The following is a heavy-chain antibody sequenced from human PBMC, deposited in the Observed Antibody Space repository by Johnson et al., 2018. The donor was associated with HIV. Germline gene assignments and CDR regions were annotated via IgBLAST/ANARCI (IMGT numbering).Heavy chain of an antibody. J-gene: IGHJ3*02. Sequence: VQLVESGGGLVQPGGSLRLSCAASGFTFSSYDMPWVRQATGKGLEWVSAIGTAGDTYYPGSVKGRFTISRENAKNSLYLQMNSLRAEDTALYYVTKEALDYYESGGDRHLGGGHAFGIWGQGTMGTVSS. V-gene: IGHV3-13*01. D-gene: IGHD3-22*01. CDR1: GFTFSSYD. CDR3: TKEALDYYESGGDRHLGGGHAFGI. CDR2: IGTAGDT.